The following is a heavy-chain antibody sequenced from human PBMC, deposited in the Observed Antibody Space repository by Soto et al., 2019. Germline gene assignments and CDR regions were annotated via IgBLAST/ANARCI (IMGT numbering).Heavy chain of an antibody. CDR1: GFTFSSYG. Sequence: PGGSLRLSCAASGFTFSSYGMHWVRQAPGKGLEWVAVIWYDGSNKYYADSVKGRFTISRDNSKNTLYLQMNSLRAEDTAVYYCAREVLVVVAAGSYVYWYFDLWGGGTLVTVPS. V-gene: IGHV3-33*01. CDR2: IWYDGSNK. CDR3: AREVLVVVAAGSYVYWYFDL. D-gene: IGHD2-15*01. J-gene: IGHJ2*01.